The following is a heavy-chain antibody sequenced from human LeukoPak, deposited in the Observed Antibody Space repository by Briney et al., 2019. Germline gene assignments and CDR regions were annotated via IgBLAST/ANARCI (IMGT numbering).Heavy chain of an antibody. Sequence: GGSLRLSCAASGFTFSDYYMSWIRQAPGKGLGWVSYISSSGSTIYYADSVEGRFTISRDNAKNSLYLQMNSLRAEDTAVYYCARASPPKGLTGTLFSDYWGQGTLVTVSS. V-gene: IGHV3-11*01. J-gene: IGHJ4*02. CDR2: ISSSGSTI. CDR1: GFTFSDYY. D-gene: IGHD1-7*01. CDR3: ARASPPKGLTGTLFSDY.